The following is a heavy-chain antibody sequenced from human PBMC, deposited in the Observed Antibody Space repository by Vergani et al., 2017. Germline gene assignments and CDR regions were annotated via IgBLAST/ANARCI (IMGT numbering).Heavy chain of an antibody. CDR2: IIPIFRTS. J-gene: IGHJ6*03. CDR3: ARDPTNSRYDFEGELGGPQDYHYYYMDV. D-gene: IGHD3-3*01. CDR1: GDTFSSFA. V-gene: IGHV1-69*01. Sequence: QVQLVQSGAELKRPGSSVKVSCKASGDTFSSFAFSWVRQAPGQGLEWIGGIIPIFRTSNYAQKFQGRVTLTADESTSTAYMELSSLTSEDTAVYFCARDPTNSRYDFEGELGGPQDYHYYYMDVWGKGTTVTVSS.